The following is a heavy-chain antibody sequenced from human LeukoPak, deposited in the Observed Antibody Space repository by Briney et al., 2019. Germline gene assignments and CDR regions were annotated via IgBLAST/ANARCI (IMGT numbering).Heavy chain of an antibody. CDR2: MNPHSGNT. CDR3: ARGRRDVFDI. Sequence: ASVKVSCKASGYTFTFYDIQWVRQAAGQGLEWMGWMNPHSGNTGYAQKFLGRITLTRNTSTSMAYMELTSLKSEDTAVCYCARGRRDVFDIWGQGTTVTVS. J-gene: IGHJ3*02. V-gene: IGHV1-8*03. CDR1: GYTFTFYD.